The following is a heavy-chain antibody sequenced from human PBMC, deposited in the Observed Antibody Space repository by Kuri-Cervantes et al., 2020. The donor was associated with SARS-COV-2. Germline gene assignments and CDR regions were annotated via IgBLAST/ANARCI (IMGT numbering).Heavy chain of an antibody. CDR1: GFTFSGHW. CDR2: ISYDGSNK. Sequence: LSLTCAAPGFTFSGHWIHWVRQAPGKGLEWVALISYDGSNKYYADSVKGRFTISRDNSKNTLYLQMNSLRAEDTAVYYCARDPDLDWELPAYDAFAIWGQGTMVPVSS. D-gene: IGHD1-26*01. J-gene: IGHJ3*02. V-gene: IGHV3-30*03. CDR3: ARDPDLDWELPAYDAFAI.